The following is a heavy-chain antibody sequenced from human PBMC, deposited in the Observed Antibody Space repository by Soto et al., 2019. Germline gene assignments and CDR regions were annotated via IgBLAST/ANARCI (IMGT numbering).Heavy chain of an antibody. CDR3: ASGDWTSAMR. Sequence: QVQLQESAPGLVKPSQTLSLTCTVSGGSISSGGYYWSGISQNPGKGREWIGYIYYSGSTYYNPSLKSRVTISVDTSKNQFSLKLSSVTAADTAVYYCASGDWTSAMRWGQGTLVTVSS. CDR2: IYYSGST. CDR1: GGSISSGGYY. D-gene: IGHD1-1*01. J-gene: IGHJ4*02. V-gene: IGHV4-31*03.